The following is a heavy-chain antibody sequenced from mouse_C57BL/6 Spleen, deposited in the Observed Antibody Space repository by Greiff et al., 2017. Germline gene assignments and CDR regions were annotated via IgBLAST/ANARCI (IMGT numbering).Heavy chain of an antibody. CDR2: IYPGDGDT. D-gene: IGHD2-4*01. CDR1: GYAFSSDW. CDR3: STGDYGYFDY. J-gene: IGHJ2*01. V-gene: IGHV1-80*01. Sequence: QVQLQQSGAELVKPGASVKISCTASGYAFSSDWMNWVKQRPGKGLEWIGQIYPGDGDTNYNGKFKGKATLTADKSSSTAYLQLRSLTSEDSAVYFCSTGDYGYFDYWGQGTTLTVSS.